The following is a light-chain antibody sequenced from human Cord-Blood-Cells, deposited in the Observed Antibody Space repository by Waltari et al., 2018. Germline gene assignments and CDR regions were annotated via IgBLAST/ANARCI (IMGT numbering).Light chain of an antibody. J-gene: IGKJ5*01. Sequence: DIVMTQSPDSLAVSLGERATINCKSSQSVLYSSNNKNYLAWYQHKPGQPPKLLIYWASNLESEVPDRMSGSGSVTPCTLTTSSLQSEDVAVYYCQQYYSTPITIGQWTRLQTK. CDR3: QQYYSTPIT. V-gene: IGKV4-1*01. CDR1: QSVLYSSNNKNY. CDR2: WAS.